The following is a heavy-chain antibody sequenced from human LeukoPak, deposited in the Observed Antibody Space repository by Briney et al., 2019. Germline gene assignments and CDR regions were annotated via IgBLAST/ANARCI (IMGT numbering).Heavy chain of an antibody. Sequence: GASVKVSCKASGYTFTSYGISWVRQAPGQGLEWMGWISAYNGNTNYAQRLQGRVTMTTDTSTSTAYMELSSLRSEDTAVYYCARQGEQYSSSSWFDPWGQGTLVTVSS. D-gene: IGHD6-6*01. V-gene: IGHV1-18*01. CDR3: ARQGEQYSSSSWFDP. CDR2: ISAYNGNT. J-gene: IGHJ5*02. CDR1: GYTFTSYG.